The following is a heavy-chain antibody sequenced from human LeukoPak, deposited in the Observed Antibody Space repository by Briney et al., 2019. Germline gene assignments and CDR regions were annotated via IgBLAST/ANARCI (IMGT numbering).Heavy chain of an antibody. CDR1: GFTFSSYS. V-gene: IGHV3-21*01. CDR2: ISSSSSYI. Sequence: GGSLRLSCAASGFTFSSYSVNWVRQAPGKGLEWVSSISSSSSYIYYTDLVKGRFTISRDNAKNSLYLQMNSLRAEDTAVYYCARGAANSYYFDYWGQGTLVTVSS. CDR3: ARGAANSYYFDY. J-gene: IGHJ4*02. D-gene: IGHD2-15*01.